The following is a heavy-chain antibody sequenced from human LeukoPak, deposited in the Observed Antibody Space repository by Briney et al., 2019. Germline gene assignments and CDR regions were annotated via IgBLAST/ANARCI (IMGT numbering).Heavy chain of an antibody. D-gene: IGHD4-17*01. CDR2: INPNSGGT. CDR3: ARSLGPLRTPSQFDR. V-gene: IGHV1-2*06. CDR1: GYTFTGYY. J-gene: IGHJ5*02. Sequence: ASVKVSCKASGYTFTGYYMHWVRQAPGQGLEWMGRINPNSGGTNYAQKFQGRVTMTRDTSLSTAYMELSSLRSDDTAVYYCARSLGPLRTPSQFDRWGQGTLVTVSS.